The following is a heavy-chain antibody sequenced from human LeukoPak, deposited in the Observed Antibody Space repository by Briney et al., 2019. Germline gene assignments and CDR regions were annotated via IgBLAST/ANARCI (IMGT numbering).Heavy chain of an antibody. CDR1: GFTFSSYW. CDR3: ARGDGYGMDY. V-gene: IGHV3-74*01. D-gene: IGHD5-24*01. CDR2: IKSDGSST. J-gene: IGHJ4*02. Sequence: PGGSLRLSCAASGFTFSSYWMHWVRQAPGKGLVWVSRIKSDGSSTSYADSVKGRFTISRDNAKNTLYLQMNRLRAEDMAVYYCARGDGYGMDYWGQGTRVTVSS.